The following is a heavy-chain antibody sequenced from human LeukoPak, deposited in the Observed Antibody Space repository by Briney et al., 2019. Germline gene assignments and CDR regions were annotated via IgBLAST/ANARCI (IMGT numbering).Heavy chain of an antibody. CDR3: ARAFDYYDSSGYYSPFDY. CDR2: IYPGDSDT. D-gene: IGHD3-22*01. V-gene: IGHV5-51*01. J-gene: IGHJ4*02. Sequence: GESLKISCKGSGYSFTSYWIGWVRQMPGKGLEWMGTIYPGDSDTRYSPSFQGQVTISADKSISTAYLQWSSLKASDTAMYYCARAFDYYDSSGYYSPFDYWGQGTLVTVSS. CDR1: GYSFTSYW.